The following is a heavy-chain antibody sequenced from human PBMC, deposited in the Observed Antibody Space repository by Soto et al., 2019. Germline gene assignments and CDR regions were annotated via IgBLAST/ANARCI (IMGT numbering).Heavy chain of an antibody. J-gene: IGHJ4*02. D-gene: IGHD3-22*01. CDR3: TTYYHDSSGLYYALFDN. CDR2: IRRQTDGGTT. CDR1: GFTFSNAW. V-gene: IGHV3-15*07. Sequence: EVQLVESGGGLVKSGGSVRLSCAASGFTFSNAWMNWVRQAPGKGLEWVGRIRRQTDGGTTEYAAAVRGRFTISRDDSKNTLYLQMNSLNTEDTAAHYCTTYYHDSSGLYYALFDNWGQGTLVTVSS.